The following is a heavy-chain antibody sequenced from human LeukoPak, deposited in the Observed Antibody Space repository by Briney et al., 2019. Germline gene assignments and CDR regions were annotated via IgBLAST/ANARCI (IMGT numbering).Heavy chain of an antibody. J-gene: IGHJ5*02. Sequence: PGGSLRLSCAASGFTFSSYWMHWVRQAPGKGLVWVSRINSDGSSTIYADSVKGRFTISRDNAKNTLYLQMNSLRAEDTAVYYSARETSTMKFDPWGQGTLVTVSS. CDR1: GFTFSSYW. D-gene: IGHD3-22*01. V-gene: IGHV3-74*01. CDR2: INSDGSST. CDR3: ARETSTMKFDP.